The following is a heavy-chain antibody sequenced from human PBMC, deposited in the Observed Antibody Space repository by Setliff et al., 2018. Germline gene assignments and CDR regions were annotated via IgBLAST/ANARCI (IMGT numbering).Heavy chain of an antibody. CDR1: GLTFRNFG. V-gene: IGHV3-48*01. CDR3: ARARSNGWEEPDY. D-gene: IGHD6-19*01. Sequence: LRLSCIVSGLTFRNFGMTWVRQAPGKGLEWLSKISGASSTIYYADSVKGRFTISRDNAQNSLYLQMNNLTAEDTAVYFCARARSNGWEEPDYWGQGTLVTVSS. CDR2: ISGASSTI. J-gene: IGHJ4*02.